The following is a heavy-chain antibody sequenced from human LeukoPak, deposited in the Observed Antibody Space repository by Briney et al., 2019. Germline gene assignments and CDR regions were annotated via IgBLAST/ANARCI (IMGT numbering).Heavy chain of an antibody. CDR3: ARVYCSSTSCYRAYYYGMDV. Sequence: ALVKVSCKASGYTFTSYGISWVRQAPGQGLEWMGWISAYNGNTNYAQKLQGRVTMTTDTSTSTAYMELRSLRSDDTAVYYCARVYCSSTSCYRAYYYGMDVWGQGTTVTVSS. D-gene: IGHD2-2*02. CDR2: ISAYNGNT. CDR1: GYTFTSYG. V-gene: IGHV1-18*01. J-gene: IGHJ6*02.